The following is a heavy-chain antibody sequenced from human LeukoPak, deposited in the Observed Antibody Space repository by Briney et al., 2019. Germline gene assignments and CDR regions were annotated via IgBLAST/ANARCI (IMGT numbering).Heavy chain of an antibody. CDR1: GFTFSNYA. CDR2: ISGSGGNT. V-gene: IGHV3-23*01. J-gene: IGHJ4*02. CDR3: AKAPSTVTRIFDY. Sequence: PGGSLRLSCAASGFTFSNYAMTWVRQAPGKGLEWVSAISGSGGNTYYADSVKSRFTISRDNSKNTLYLQMNSLRAEDTAVYYCAKAPSTVTRIFDYWGQGTLVTVSS. D-gene: IGHD4-17*01.